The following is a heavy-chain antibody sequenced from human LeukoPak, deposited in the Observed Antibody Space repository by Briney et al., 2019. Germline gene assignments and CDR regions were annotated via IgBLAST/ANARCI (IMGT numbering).Heavy chain of an antibody. D-gene: IGHD3-22*01. V-gene: IGHV1-8*01. J-gene: IGHJ4*02. CDR3: ARDGSRYYYDSSGYYS. CDR1: GYTFTSYD. Sequence: ASVKVSCKASGYTFTSYDINWVRQATGQGLEWMGWMNPNSGNTGYAQKFQGRVTMTRDTSISTAYMELSRLRSDDTAVYYCARDGSRYYYDSSGYYSWGQGTLVTVSS. CDR2: MNPNSGNT.